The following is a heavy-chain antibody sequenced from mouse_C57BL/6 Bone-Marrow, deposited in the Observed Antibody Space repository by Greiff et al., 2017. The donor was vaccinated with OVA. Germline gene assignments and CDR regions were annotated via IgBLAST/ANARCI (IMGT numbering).Heavy chain of an antibody. Sequence: EVQVVESGGGLVKPGGSLKLSCAASGFTFSSYAMSWVRQTPEKRLEWVATISDGGSYTYYPDNVKGRFTISRDNAKNNLYLQMSHLKSEDTAMYYCAREGWDPYWYFDVWGTGTTVTVSS. D-gene: IGHD4-1*01. CDR3: AREGWDPYWYFDV. CDR1: GFTFSSYA. V-gene: IGHV5-4*01. J-gene: IGHJ1*03. CDR2: ISDGGSYT.